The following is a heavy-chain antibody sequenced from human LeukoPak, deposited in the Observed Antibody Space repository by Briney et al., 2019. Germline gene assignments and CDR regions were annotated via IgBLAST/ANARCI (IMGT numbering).Heavy chain of an antibody. CDR2: INHSGST. V-gene: IGHV4-34*01. CDR3: ARRGGSGSYGLYYYYYYMDV. J-gene: IGHJ6*03. CDR1: GGSFSGYY. Sequence: PSETLSLTCAVYGGSFSGYYWSWIRQPPGKGLEWIGEINHSGSTNYNPSLKSRVTISVDTSKNQFSLKLSSVTAADTAVYYCARRGGSGSYGLYYYYYYMDVWGKGTTVTISS. D-gene: IGHD3-10*01.